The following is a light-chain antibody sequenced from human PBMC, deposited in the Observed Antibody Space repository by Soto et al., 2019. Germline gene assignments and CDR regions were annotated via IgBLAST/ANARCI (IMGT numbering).Light chain of an antibody. CDR3: QQYDHLPTIT. CDR1: QDISNY. CDR2: GAS. V-gene: IGKV1-33*01. J-gene: IGKJ5*01. Sequence: DIQMTQSPSSLSASVGDRVTITCQASQDISNYLNWYQQKPGKAPKLLIYGASNLETGVPSRFSGSGSGTDFTFTISSLQPEDIATYYCQQYDHLPTITFGQGTRLDMK.